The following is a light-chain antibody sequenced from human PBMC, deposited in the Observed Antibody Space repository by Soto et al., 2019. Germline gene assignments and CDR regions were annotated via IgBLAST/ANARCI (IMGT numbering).Light chain of an antibody. Sequence: QSVLTQPASVSGSPGQSITISCTGTSSDVGSYNYVSWYQHHPGKAPNLMISEVSNRPSGVSNRFSGSKSGNTAPLTISGLQTEDEADYYCSSFTSSSTGFFVFGTGTKVTVL. CDR1: SSDVGSYNY. V-gene: IGLV2-14*01. CDR3: SSFTSSSTGFFV. J-gene: IGLJ1*01. CDR2: EVS.